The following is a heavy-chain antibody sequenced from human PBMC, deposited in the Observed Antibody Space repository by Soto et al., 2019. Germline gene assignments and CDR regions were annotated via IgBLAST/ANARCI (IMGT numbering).Heavy chain of an antibody. CDR1: GGSISSGGYS. V-gene: IGHV4-30-2*01. Sequence: SETLSLTCAVPGGSISSGGYSWSWIRQPPGKGLEWIGYIYHSGSTYYNPSLKSRVTISVDRSKNQFSLKLSSVTAADTAVYYCARGGHPDAFDIWGQGTMVTVS. J-gene: IGHJ3*02. CDR3: ARGGHPDAFDI. CDR2: IYHSGST.